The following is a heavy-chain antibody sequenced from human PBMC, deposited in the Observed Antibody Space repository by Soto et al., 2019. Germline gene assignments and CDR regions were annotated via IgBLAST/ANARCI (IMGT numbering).Heavy chain of an antibody. CDR3: ARAQREYSSSGPPLNFDY. CDR2: IYYSGST. D-gene: IGHD6-6*01. CDR1: GGSISSYY. V-gene: IGHV4-59*01. J-gene: IGHJ4*02. Sequence: SETLSLTCTVSGGSISSYYWSWIRQPPGKGLEWIGYIYYSGSTNYNPSLKSRVTISVDTSKNQFSLKLSSVTAADTAVYYCARAQREYSSSGPPLNFDYWGQGTLVTVSS.